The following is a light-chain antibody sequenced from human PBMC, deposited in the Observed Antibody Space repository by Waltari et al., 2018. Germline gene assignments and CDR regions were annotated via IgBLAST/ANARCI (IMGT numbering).Light chain of an antibody. V-gene: IGKV3-15*01. CDR3: QHYFNWPRT. Sequence: EIVMTQSPAILSMSPGESATLSCRASQGVSSHLAWYRQKPGQAPRLLIYGASTRATGVPVRFSGSGSGTEFTLTISSLQSEDFAAYYCQHYFNWPRTFGQGTKVEVK. CDR2: GAS. CDR1: QGVSSH. J-gene: IGKJ1*01.